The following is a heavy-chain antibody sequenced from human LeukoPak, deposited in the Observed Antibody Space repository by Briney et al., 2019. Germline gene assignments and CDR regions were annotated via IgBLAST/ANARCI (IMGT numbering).Heavy chain of an antibody. CDR1: GYTFTSYG. D-gene: IGHD1-1*01. V-gene: IGHV1-18*01. J-gene: IGHJ6*03. CDR2: ISAYNGNT. Sequence: ASVKVSCKASGYTFTSYGITWVRQAPGQGLEWMGWISAYNGNTNYAQNLQGRVTMTTDTSTSTAYMELRSLRSDDTAVYYCARVVAVCSSERRPGYFYMDVWGKGTTVTVSS. CDR3: ARVVAVCSSERRPGYFYMDV.